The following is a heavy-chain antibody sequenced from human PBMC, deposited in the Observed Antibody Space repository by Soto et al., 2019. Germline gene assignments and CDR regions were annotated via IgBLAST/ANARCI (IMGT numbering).Heavy chain of an antibody. Sequence: QLQLQESGPGLVKPSETLSLTCTVSGGSISSSSYYWGWIRQPPGKGLEWIGRIDYSGSTYYNPSLKSRVTMSVYKYKNQFSLKLSSVTAADTAVYYCARHPTTVRNMASDYWGHGTLVTVSS. J-gene: IGHJ4*01. CDR3: ARHPTTVRNMASDY. CDR1: GGSISSSSYY. D-gene: IGHD4-17*01. V-gene: IGHV4-39*01. CDR2: IDYSGST.